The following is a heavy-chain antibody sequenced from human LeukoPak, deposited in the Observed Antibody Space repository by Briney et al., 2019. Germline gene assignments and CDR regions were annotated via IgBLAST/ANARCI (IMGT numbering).Heavy chain of an antibody. CDR3: AREGRYFDWLLWDYYYYMDV. D-gene: IGHD3-9*01. CDR2: IYTSGST. CDR1: GGSISSYY. Sequence: SETLSLTCTVSGGSISSYYWSWIRQPAGKGLEWIGRIYTSGSTNYNPSLKSRVTMSVDTSKNQFSLKLSSVTAADTAVYYCAREGRYFDWLLWDYYYYMDVWGKGTTVTISS. J-gene: IGHJ6*03. V-gene: IGHV4-4*07.